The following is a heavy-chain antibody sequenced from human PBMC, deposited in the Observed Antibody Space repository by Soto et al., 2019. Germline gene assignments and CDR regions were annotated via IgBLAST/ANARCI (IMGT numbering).Heavy chain of an antibody. Sequence: TLSLTCNVSGASINIYYWSWIRQSAGKGLEWIGRIYTTGNINYNPSLRSRVTVSRDSSKNQLSLKLTSVTAADSAVYFCVRDRLNWFDPWGQGLLVTVSS. V-gene: IGHV4-4*07. CDR2: IYTTGNI. J-gene: IGHJ5*02. CDR1: GASINIYY. CDR3: VRDRLNWFDP.